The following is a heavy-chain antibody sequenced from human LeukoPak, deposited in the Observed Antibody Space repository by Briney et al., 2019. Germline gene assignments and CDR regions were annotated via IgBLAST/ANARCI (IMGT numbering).Heavy chain of an antibody. D-gene: IGHD2-2*01. Sequence: ASVKVSCKASGYTFTSYGINWVRQAPGQGLEWMGWISAYNGNTNYAQKLQGRVTMTTDTSTSTAYMELRSLRSEDTAVYYCARCVGYCSSTSCYYAFDIWGQGTMVTVSS. CDR2: ISAYNGNT. CDR3: ARCVGYCSSTSCYYAFDI. CDR1: GYTFTSYG. J-gene: IGHJ3*02. V-gene: IGHV1-18*01.